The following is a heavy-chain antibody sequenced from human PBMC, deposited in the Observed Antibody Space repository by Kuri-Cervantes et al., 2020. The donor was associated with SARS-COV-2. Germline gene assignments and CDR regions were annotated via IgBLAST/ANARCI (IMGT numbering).Heavy chain of an antibody. CDR2: IYHSGST. J-gene: IGHJ4*02. CDR1: GYSISSGYY. D-gene: IGHD3-16*02. Sequence: SQTLSLTCAVSGYSISSGYYWGWIRQPPGKGLEWIGSIYHSGSTYYNPSLKSRVTISVDTSKNQFSLKLSSVTAADTAVYYCARRAPGAYDYVWGSYRPTTYDYWGQGTLVTVSS. CDR3: ARRAPGAYDYVWGSYRPTTYDY. V-gene: IGHV4-38-2*01.